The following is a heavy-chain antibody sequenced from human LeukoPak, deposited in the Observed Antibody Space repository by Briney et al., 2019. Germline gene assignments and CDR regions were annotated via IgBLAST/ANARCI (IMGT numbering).Heavy chain of an antibody. Sequence: ASVKVSCKASGYTFTGYYMHWVRQAPGQGLEWMGWINPNSGGTNYAQKFQGRVTMTRDTSISTAYMELSRLRSDDTAIYYCARGYSSHSPIDYWGQGTLVTVSS. CDR3: ARGYSSHSPIDY. CDR1: GYTFTGYY. V-gene: IGHV1-2*02. D-gene: IGHD6-19*01. J-gene: IGHJ4*02. CDR2: INPNSGGT.